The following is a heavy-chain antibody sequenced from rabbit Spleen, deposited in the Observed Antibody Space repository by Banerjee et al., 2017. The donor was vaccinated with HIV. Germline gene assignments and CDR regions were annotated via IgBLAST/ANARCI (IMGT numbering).Heavy chain of an antibody. CDR1: GFSFSGSYW. J-gene: IGHJ6*01. Sequence: QSLEESGGDLVKPGASLTLTCTASGFSFSGSYWICWVRQAPGKGLEWIACIDGGSSGFTYFASWAKGRFTISKTSSTTVTLQMTSLTAADTATYFCARDTSSSFSSYGMDLWGPGTLVTVS. CDR2: IDGGSSGFT. CDR3: ARDTSSSFSSYGMDL. V-gene: IGHV1S40*01. D-gene: IGHD1-1*01.